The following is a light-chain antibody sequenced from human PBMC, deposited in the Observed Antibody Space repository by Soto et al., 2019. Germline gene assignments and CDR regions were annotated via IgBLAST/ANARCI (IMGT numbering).Light chain of an antibody. Sequence: DIQITQSPSSLSSSVGDRVTITCQSRQDIKNYLNWYQQKSGKAPKLLIYDASDLETGVPSRFSGSGSGTDFTFTINSLQPEDIATYYCQQYDNLPLTFGGGTKVDIK. V-gene: IGKV1-33*01. CDR2: DAS. J-gene: IGKJ4*01. CDR3: QQYDNLPLT. CDR1: QDIKNY.